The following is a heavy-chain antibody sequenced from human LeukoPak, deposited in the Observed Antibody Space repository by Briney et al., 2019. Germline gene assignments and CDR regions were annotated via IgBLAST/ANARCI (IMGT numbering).Heavy chain of an antibody. CDR1: GFTFDDYA. J-gene: IGHJ4*02. D-gene: IGHD3-10*01. Sequence: GGSLRLSCAASGFTFDDYAMHWVRQAPGKGLGWVSLISGDGGSTYYAGSVKGRFTISRDNSKHSLYLEVNSLRTEDTAFYCAKANSWFGESTVFDSWGQGTLVTVSS. V-gene: IGHV3-43*02. CDR2: ISGDGGST. CDR3: AKANSWFGESTVFDS.